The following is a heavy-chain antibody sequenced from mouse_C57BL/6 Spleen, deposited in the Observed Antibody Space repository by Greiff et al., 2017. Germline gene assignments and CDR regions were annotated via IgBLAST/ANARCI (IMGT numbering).Heavy chain of an antibody. V-gene: IGHV1-75*01. J-gene: IGHJ1*03. CDR1: GYTFTDYY. CDR2: IFPGSGST. CDR3: ARYYDYDVGWYFDV. D-gene: IGHD2-4*01. Sequence: VQLKQSGPELVKPGASVKISCKASGYTFTDYYINWVKQRPGQGLEWIGWIFPGSGSTYYNEKFKGKATLTVDKSSSTAYMLLSSLTSEDSAVYFCARYYDYDVGWYFDVWGTGTTVTVSS.